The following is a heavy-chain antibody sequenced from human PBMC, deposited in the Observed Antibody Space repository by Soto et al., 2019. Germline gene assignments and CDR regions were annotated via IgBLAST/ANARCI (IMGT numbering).Heavy chain of an antibody. Sequence: VGSLRLSCASSGFTVSSNYMSWVRQAPGKGLEWVSVIYSGGSTYYADSVKGRFTISRDNSKNTLYLQMNSLRAEDTAVYYCARDVSSRYWGQGTLVTVSS. D-gene: IGHD6-6*01. CDR3: ARDVSSRY. CDR2: IYSGGST. CDR1: GFTVSSNY. J-gene: IGHJ4*02. V-gene: IGHV3-53*01.